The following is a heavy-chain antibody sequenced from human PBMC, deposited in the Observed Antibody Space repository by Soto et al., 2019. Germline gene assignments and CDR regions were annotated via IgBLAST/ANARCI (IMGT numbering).Heavy chain of an antibody. CDR1: GFTFSSYA. D-gene: IGHD4-17*01. CDR2: ISGSGGST. Sequence: GGSLRLSCAASGFTFSSYAMSWVRQAPGKGLEWVSAISGSGGSTYYADSVKGRFTISRDNSKNTLYLHMSSLRAEDTAVYYCAKGPKSTHYGADPFDYWGQGTLVTVSP. J-gene: IGHJ4*02. CDR3: AKGPKSTHYGADPFDY. V-gene: IGHV3-23*01.